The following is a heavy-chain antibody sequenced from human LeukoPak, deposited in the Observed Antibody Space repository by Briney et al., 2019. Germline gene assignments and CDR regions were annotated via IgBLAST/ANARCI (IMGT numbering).Heavy chain of an antibody. CDR3: ARITYYYDSSGYYYYFDY. J-gene: IGHJ4*02. D-gene: IGHD3-22*01. CDR1: GGSISSYY. CDR2: IYYSGST. V-gene: IGHV4-59*01. Sequence: SETLSLTRTVSGGSISSYYWSWIRQPPGKGLEWIGYIYYSGSTNYNPSLKSRVTISVDTSKNQFSLKLSSVTAADTAVYYCARITYYYDSSGYYYYFDYWGQGTLVTVSS.